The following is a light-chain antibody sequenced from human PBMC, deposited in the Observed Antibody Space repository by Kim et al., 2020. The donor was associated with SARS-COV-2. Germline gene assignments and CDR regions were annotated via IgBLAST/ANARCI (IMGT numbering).Light chain of an antibody. CDR2: AAS. CDR1: QSIARY. Sequence: ASVGDRVTITCRASQSIARYLNWYQQRPGKAPNLLIYAASSLQSGVPARFTGSGYGTDFTLTISSLQPEDFANYYCQQSHSTPWTFGQGTKVDIK. J-gene: IGKJ1*01. V-gene: IGKV1-39*01. CDR3: QQSHSTPWT.